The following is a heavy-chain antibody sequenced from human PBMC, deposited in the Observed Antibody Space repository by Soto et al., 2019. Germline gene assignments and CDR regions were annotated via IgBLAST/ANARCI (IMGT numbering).Heavy chain of an antibody. CDR3: ASTLYSSSWYNWFDP. J-gene: IGHJ5*02. CDR1: GGSISSSSYY. CDR2: IYYSGST. D-gene: IGHD6-13*01. V-gene: IGHV4-39*01. Sequence: SETLSLTCTVSGGSISSSSYYWGWIRQPPGKGLEWIGSIYYSGSTYYNPSLKSRVTISVDTSKNQFSLKLGSVTAADTAVYYCASTLYSSSWYNWFDPWGQGTLVTVSS.